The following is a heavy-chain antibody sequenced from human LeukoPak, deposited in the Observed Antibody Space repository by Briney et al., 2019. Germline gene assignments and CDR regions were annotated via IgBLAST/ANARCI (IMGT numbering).Heavy chain of an antibody. J-gene: IGHJ4*02. D-gene: IGHD3-22*01. Sequence: SETLSLTCAVYGESFSGYYWAWIRQPPGKGLEWIGEINDSGRTSCNPSLKSRVTISVDTSKNQFSLKLRSVAAADTAVYYCASYYHDSSGYYQYYFDSWGQGTLVTVSS. CDR3: ASYYHDSSGYYQYYFDS. CDR1: GESFSGYY. CDR2: INDSGRT. V-gene: IGHV4-34*01.